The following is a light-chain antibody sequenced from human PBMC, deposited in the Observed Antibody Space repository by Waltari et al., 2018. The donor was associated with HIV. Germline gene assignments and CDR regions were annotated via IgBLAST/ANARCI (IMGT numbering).Light chain of an antibody. CDR3: TSYTSSSTLVV. J-gene: IGLJ2*01. CDR1: SSDVGGYNY. V-gene: IGLV2-14*01. CDR2: EVT. Sequence: QSALTQPASVSGSLGQSITISCTGPSSDVGGYNYVSWYQHHPGKAPKLMIYEVTNRPSGVSNRFSGSKSGNTASLTISGLQAEDESDYYCTSYTSSSTLVVFGGGTNLTVL.